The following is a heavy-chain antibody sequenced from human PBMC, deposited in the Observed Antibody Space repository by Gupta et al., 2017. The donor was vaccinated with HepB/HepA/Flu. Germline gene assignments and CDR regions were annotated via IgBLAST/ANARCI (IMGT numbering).Heavy chain of an antibody. CDR1: GFTFSSYD. V-gene: IGHV3-13*01. D-gene: IGHD6-13*01. CDR2: IGTAGDT. CDR3: ARSPLSSWYGSAWYYFDY. Sequence: EVQLVESGGGLVQPGGSLRLSCAASGFTFSSYDMHWVRQATGKGLEWVSAIGTAGDTYYPGSVKGRFTISRENAKNSLYLQMNSLRAGDTAVYYCARSPLSSWYGSAWYYFDYWGQGTLVTVSS. J-gene: IGHJ4*02.